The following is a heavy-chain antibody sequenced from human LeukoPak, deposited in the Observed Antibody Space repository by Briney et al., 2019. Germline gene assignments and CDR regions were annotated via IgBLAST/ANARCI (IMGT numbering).Heavy chain of an antibody. V-gene: IGHV3-48*03. J-gene: IGHJ4*02. Sequence: GGSLRLSCAASGFTFSSYEMNWVRQAPGKGLEWVSYIGSSGSNIYYADSVKGRFTISRDNAKNSLYLQMNSLRAEDTAVYYCARGGLTIFGVVTKRKGPIDYWGQGTLVTVSS. CDR1: GFTFSSYE. CDR2: IGSSGSNI. CDR3: ARGGLTIFGVVTKRKGPIDY. D-gene: IGHD3-3*01.